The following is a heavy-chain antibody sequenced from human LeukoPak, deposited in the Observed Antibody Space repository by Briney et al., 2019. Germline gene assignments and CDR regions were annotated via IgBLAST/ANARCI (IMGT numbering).Heavy chain of an antibody. CDR2: ISYDGSNK. CDR3: ARSMTTVTPGGY. J-gene: IGHJ4*02. Sequence: PGGSLRLSCAASGFTFSSYAMHWVRQAPGKGLEWVAVISYDGSNKYYADSVKGRFTISRDNSKNTLYLQMNSLRAEDTAVYYCARSMTTVTPGGYWGQGTLVTVSS. D-gene: IGHD4-17*01. V-gene: IGHV3-30-3*01. CDR1: GFTFSSYA.